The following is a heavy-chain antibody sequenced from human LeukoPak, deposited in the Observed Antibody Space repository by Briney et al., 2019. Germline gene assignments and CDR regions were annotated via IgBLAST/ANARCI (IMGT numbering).Heavy chain of an antibody. CDR2: IYYSGST. Sequence: SETLSLTCTVSGGYISNYYWSWIRQPPGKGLEWIGYIYYSGSTNYNPSLKSRLTISVDTSKNQLSLKLSSVTAADTAVYYCARGVDDSSGYYPRVWGKGTTVTVSS. D-gene: IGHD3-22*01. J-gene: IGHJ6*04. CDR1: GGYISNYY. V-gene: IGHV4-59*12. CDR3: ARGVDDSSGYYPRV.